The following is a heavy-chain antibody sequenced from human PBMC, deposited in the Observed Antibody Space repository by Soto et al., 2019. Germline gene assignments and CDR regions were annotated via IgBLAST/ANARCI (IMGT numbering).Heavy chain of an antibody. D-gene: IGHD3-22*01. Sequence: GESVTISCRTSGYRFTSYCIAWVLQIPGKGLECMGIIFPSDSDTRYSPSFQGQVTISSDRSTSTVFLQWASLKASDTAVYFCARKDKSGYFNWFDRWGQGTMVTVSS. J-gene: IGHJ5*02. CDR1: GYRFTSYC. CDR3: ARKDKSGYFNWFDR. V-gene: IGHV5-51*01. CDR2: IFPSDSDT.